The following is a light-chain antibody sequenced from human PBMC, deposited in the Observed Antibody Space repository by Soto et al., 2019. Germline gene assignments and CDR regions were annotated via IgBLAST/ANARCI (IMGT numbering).Light chain of an antibody. J-gene: IGKJ4*01. CDR2: AGS. CDR1: QDVRNW. CDR3: QQTNNFPLT. V-gene: IGKV1-12*01. Sequence: DIQMTQSPSSVSASVGDRVTITCRASQDVRNWVAWYQQTPGKAPELLIFAGSRLQSGVPSRFSGTESGTDFTLTISSLQPEDFATYFCQQTNNFPLTFGGGTKVEIK.